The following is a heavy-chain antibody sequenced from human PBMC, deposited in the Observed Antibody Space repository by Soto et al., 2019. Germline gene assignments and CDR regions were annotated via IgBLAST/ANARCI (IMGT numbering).Heavy chain of an antibody. J-gene: IGHJ4*02. CDR1: GFTFSTYA. CDR3: AKRYISGWNAFDY. V-gene: IGHV3-23*01. CDR2: ISGSGAST. Sequence: EVQLLESGGGLVQPGGSLRVSCVASGFTFSTYAMTWVRQAPGKGLEWVSIISGSGASTHYADSVKGRFTISRDNSKNTLYLQVNNLRAEDTAVYYCAKRYISGWNAFDYWGQGTLVTVSS. D-gene: IGHD6-19*01.